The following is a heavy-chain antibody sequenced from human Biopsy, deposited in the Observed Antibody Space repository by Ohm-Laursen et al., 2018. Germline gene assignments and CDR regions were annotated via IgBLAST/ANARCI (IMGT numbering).Heavy chain of an antibody. CDR1: GGSFTGHY. CDR3: ARLFRLDDYWNDDPPDGFDV. CDR2: ISDTGTT. D-gene: IGHD3-3*01. J-gene: IGHJ3*01. V-gene: IGHV4-59*11. Sequence: SETLSLTCTVSGGSFTGHYWNWIRQPPGKGLEWIGYISDTGTTNYNPSLRGRVAMSVDTSKNQFSLQLTSVTAADTAMFFCARLFRLDDYWNDDPPDGFDVWGQGTMVTVSS.